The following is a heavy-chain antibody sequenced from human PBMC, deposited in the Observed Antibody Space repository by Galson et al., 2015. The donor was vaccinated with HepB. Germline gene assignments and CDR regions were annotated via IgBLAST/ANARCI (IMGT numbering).Heavy chain of an antibody. CDR1: GGTFSSYA. Sequence: SVKVSCKASGGTFSSYAISWVRQAPGQGLEWMGGIIPIFGTANYAQKFQGRVTITADKSTSTAYMELSSLRSEDTAVYYCARGVLGWGPVYYYGMDVWGQGTTVTVSS. V-gene: IGHV1-69*06. CDR3: ARGVLGWGPVYYYGMDV. D-gene: IGHD4-23*01. CDR2: IIPIFGTA. J-gene: IGHJ6*02.